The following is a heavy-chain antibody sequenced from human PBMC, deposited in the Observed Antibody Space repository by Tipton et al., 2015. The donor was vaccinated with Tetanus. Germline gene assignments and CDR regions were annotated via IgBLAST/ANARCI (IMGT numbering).Heavy chain of an antibody. Sequence: TLSLTCAVYGGSFSGYYWSWIRQPPGKGLEWIGEINHSGSTNYNPSLKSRVTISVDTSKNQFSLKLSSVTAADTAVYYCAGVPPQRVVVAATPERPPDYYGMDVWGQGTTVTVSS. CDR3: AGVPPQRVVVAATPERPPDYYGMDV. CDR2: INHSGST. V-gene: IGHV4-34*01. CDR1: GGSFSGYY. J-gene: IGHJ6*02. D-gene: IGHD2-15*01.